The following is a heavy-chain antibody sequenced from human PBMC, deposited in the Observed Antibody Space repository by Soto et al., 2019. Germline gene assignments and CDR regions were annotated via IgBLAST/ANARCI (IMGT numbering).Heavy chain of an antibody. CDR2: IGGDGEST. V-gene: IGHV3-23*01. Sequence: GGSLSLSYAASGFTFRGYAVSWVRQIPGKGLECVSAIGGDGESTHYADSVKGRFTISRDNSKNTLYLQLNSLRVEDTAVYYCAKVGGFDPWGQGTLVTVSS. CDR1: GFTFRGYA. CDR3: AKVGGFDP. D-gene: IGHD4-17*01. J-gene: IGHJ5*02.